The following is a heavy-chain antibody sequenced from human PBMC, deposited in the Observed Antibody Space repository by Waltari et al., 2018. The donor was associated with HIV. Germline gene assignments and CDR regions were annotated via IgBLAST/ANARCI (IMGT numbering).Heavy chain of an antibody. Sequence: QVQLQQWGAGLLKPSETLSLTCAVYGGSFSGYYWSWTRQPPGKGLEWIGEINHSGSTDYNPSRKSRVTRSVDTAKNQFSLKLCSVTAADTAVYYCARGESVPYYYGMDVWGQGTTVTVAS. J-gene: IGHJ6*02. D-gene: IGHD2-2*01. CDR2: INHSGST. CDR3: ARGESVPYYYGMDV. CDR1: GGSFSGYY. V-gene: IGHV4-34*01.